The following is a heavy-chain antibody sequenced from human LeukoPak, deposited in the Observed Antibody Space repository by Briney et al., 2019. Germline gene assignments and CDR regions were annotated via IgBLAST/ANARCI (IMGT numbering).Heavy chain of an antibody. CDR3: ARLRTGYSSGWFLDY. V-gene: IGHV4-34*01. J-gene: IGHJ4*02. Sequence: SETLSLTCVVSGGSFSAHYWSWIRQPPGMGLEWIGEINHSGSTNYNPSLKSRVTISVDTSKNQFSLKLSSVTAADTAVYYCARLRTGYSSGWFLDYWGQGTLVTVSS. CDR2: INHSGST. CDR1: GGSFSAHY. D-gene: IGHD6-19*01.